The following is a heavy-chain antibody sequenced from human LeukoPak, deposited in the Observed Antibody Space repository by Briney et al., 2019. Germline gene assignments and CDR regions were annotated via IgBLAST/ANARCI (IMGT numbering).Heavy chain of an antibody. J-gene: IGHJ5*02. V-gene: IGHV1-2*02. CDR2: INPNSGGT. D-gene: IGHD3-10*01. Sequence: ASVKVSCKASGYTFTGYYMHWVRQAPGQGLEWMGWINPNSGGTNYAQKFQGRVTMARDTSISTAYMELSRLGSDDTAVYYCARQGMVRGAVNWFDPWGQGTLVTVSS. CDR3: ARQGMVRGAVNWFDP. CDR1: GYTFTGYY.